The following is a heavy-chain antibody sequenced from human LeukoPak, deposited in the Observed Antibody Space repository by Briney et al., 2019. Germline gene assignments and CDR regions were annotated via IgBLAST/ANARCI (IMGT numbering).Heavy chain of an antibody. CDR1: GFTFSSYG. D-gene: IGHD2-2*01. CDR3: AKEDCSSTSCYAGYFDY. V-gene: IGHV3-30*18. CDR2: ISYDGSNK. J-gene: IGHJ4*02. Sequence: PGRSLRLSCAASGFTFSSYGMHWVRQAPGKGLEWVAVISYDGSNKYYADSVKGRFTTSRDNSKNTLYLQMNSLRAEDTAVYYCAKEDCSSTSCYAGYFDYWGQGTLVTVSS.